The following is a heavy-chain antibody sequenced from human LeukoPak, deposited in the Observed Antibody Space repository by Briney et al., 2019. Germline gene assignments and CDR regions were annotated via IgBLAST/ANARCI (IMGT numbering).Heavy chain of an antibody. J-gene: IGHJ4*02. CDR1: GFSISNYW. D-gene: IGHD1-26*01. Sequence: GGSLRLSCAASGFSISNYWMNWVRQAPGKGLEWVANIKQDGSEKNYVDSVKGRFTISRDNAKNSLFLQMNSLRAEDTAVYYCARDGGHSADYWGQGTQVTVSS. CDR2: IKQDGSEK. CDR3: ARDGGHSADY. V-gene: IGHV3-7*01.